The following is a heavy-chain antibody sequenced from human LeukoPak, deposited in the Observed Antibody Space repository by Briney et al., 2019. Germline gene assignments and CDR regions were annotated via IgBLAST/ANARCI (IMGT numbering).Heavy chain of an antibody. Sequence: SVKVSCKASGGTFSSYAISWVRQAPGQGLEWMGGIIPIFGTANYAQKFQGRVTITADESTSTAYMELSSLRSEDTAVYYCAREERYCSGGSCYSDAFDIWGQGTMVTVSS. CDR1: GGTFSSYA. J-gene: IGHJ3*02. D-gene: IGHD2-15*01. CDR3: AREERYCSGGSCYSDAFDI. CDR2: IIPIFGTA. V-gene: IGHV1-69*13.